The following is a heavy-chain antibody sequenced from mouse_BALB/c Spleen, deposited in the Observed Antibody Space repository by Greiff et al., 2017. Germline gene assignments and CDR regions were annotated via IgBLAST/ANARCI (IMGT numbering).Heavy chain of an antibody. CDR1: GYTFTDYN. CDR2: INPNNGGT. D-gene: IGHD2-1*01. V-gene: IGHV1-18*01. CDR3: ARRYYGNSRHYYAMDY. Sequence: VQLQQSGPELVKPGASVKIPCKASGYTFTDYNMDWVKQSHGKSLEWIGDINPNNGGTIYNQKFKGKATLTVDKSSSTAYMELRSLTSEDTAVYYCARRYYGNSRHYYAMDYWGQGTSVTVSS. J-gene: IGHJ4*01.